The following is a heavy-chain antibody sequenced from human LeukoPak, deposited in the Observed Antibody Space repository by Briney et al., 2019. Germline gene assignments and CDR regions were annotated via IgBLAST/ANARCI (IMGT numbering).Heavy chain of an antibody. CDR1: GYTFTSYD. J-gene: IGHJ4*02. D-gene: IGHD4-11*01. Sequence: ASVKVSCKASGYTFTSYDINWVRQATGQGLEWMGWINPNSGGTNYAQKFQGRVTMTRDTSISTAYVELSRLRSDDTAVYYCARDRTGKWTTSHLLGYWGQGTLVTVSS. V-gene: IGHV1-2*02. CDR2: INPNSGGT. CDR3: ARDRTGKWTTSHLLGY.